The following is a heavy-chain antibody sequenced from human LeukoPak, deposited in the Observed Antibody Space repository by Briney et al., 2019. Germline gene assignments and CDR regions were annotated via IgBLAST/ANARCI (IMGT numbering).Heavy chain of an antibody. CDR3: ARGTGDYGWFDP. CDR1: GGSISSGGYY. D-gene: IGHD4-17*01. J-gene: IGHJ5*02. V-gene: IGHV4-31*03. Sequence: SETLSLTCTVSGGSISSGGYYWSWIRQHPGKGLEWIGYIYYSGSTYYNPSLKSRVTISVDTSKSQFSLKLSSVTAADTAVYYCARGTGDYGWFDPWGQGTLVTVSS. CDR2: IYYSGST.